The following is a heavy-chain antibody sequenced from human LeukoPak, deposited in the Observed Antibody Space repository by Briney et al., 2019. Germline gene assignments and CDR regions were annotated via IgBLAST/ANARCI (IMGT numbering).Heavy chain of an antibody. Sequence: SVKVSCKASGGTFSSYAISWVRQAPGQGLEWMGGIIPIFGTANYAQKFQGRVTITTDESTSTTYMELSSLRSEDTAVYYCARGRWLQLGDAFDIWGQGTMVTVSS. CDR3: ARGRWLQLGDAFDI. CDR1: GGTFSSYA. CDR2: IIPIFGTA. D-gene: IGHD5-24*01. J-gene: IGHJ3*02. V-gene: IGHV1-69*05.